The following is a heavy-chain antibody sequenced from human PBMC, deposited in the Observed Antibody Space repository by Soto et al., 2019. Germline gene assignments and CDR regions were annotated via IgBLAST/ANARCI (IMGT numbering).Heavy chain of an antibody. CDR2: INAGNGNT. Sequence: ASVKVFCKASGYTFTSYAMHWVRQAPGQRLEWMGWINAGNGNTKYSQKFQGRVTITRDTSASTAYMELSSLRSEDTAVYYCARAPDYDFWSGYFLAYWGQGTLVTVSS. V-gene: IGHV1-3*01. D-gene: IGHD3-3*01. J-gene: IGHJ4*02. CDR3: ARAPDYDFWSGYFLAY. CDR1: GYTFTSYA.